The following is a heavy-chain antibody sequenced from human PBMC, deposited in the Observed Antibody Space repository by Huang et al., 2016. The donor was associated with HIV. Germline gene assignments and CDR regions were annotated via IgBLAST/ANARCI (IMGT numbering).Heavy chain of an antibody. V-gene: IGHV3-7*01. CDR3: ATKTGAMDI. CDR2: IKQDESEK. Sequence: VESGGRLVQPGGSIRLSCVGSTFSFGAYWMSLVRQTPGKGLEWVANIKQDESEKYYVESVKGRFNISRDNAKKILFLQMDNVRVEDTATYYCATKTGAMDIWGQGTAVTVS. D-gene: IGHD1-7*01. CDR1: TFSFGAYW. J-gene: IGHJ6*02.